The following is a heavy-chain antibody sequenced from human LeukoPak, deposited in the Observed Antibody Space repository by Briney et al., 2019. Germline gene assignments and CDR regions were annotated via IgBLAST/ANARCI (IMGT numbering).Heavy chain of an antibody. CDR3: ARAPDSMASAGRNGMDV. V-gene: IGHV3-13*01. D-gene: IGHD6-13*01. Sequence: GGSLRLSCAASGFTFSSYDMHWVRQATGKGLEWVSAIGTAGDTYYPGSVKGRFTISRENAKNSLYLQMNSLRAGDTAVYYCARAPDSMASAGRNGMDVWGQGTTVTVSS. J-gene: IGHJ6*02. CDR2: IGTAGDT. CDR1: GFTFSSYD.